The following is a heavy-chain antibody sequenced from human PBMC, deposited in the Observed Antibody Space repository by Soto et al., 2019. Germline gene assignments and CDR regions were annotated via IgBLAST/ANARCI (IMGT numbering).Heavy chain of an antibody. CDR2: IYATGKT. Sequence: PSETLSLTCSVSGASISNTYWSWIRQPAEKGLEWIGRIYATGKTNYNPSLKSRVTISVDTSKNQFSLNLNSMTAADTAVYYCAKESGSPAGTVEYWGQGTLVTVSS. CDR3: AKESGSPAGTVEY. D-gene: IGHD1-26*01. J-gene: IGHJ4*02. V-gene: IGHV4-4*07. CDR1: GASISNTY.